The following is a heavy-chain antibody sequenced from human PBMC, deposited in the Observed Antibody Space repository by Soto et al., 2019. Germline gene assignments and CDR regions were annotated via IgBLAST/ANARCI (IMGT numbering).Heavy chain of an antibody. CDR1: GFTFSSYS. J-gene: IGHJ6*04. D-gene: IGHD4-4*01. CDR2: ISSSSSYI. Sequence: PGGSLRLSCAASGFTFSSYSMNWVRQAPGKGLEWVSSISSSSSYIYYADSVKGRFTISRDNAKNSLYLQMNSLRAEDTAVYYCARDYYSNYYYYGMDVWGKGTTVTVSS. V-gene: IGHV3-21*01. CDR3: ARDYYSNYYYYGMDV.